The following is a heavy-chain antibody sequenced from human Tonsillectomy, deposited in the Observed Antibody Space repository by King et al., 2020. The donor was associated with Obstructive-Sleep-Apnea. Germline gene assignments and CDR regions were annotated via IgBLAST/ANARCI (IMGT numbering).Heavy chain of an antibody. Sequence: VQLQESGPGLVKPSETLSLTCTVSGGSISSDYWSWIRQPPGKGLEWIGYIYYSGSTNYNPSLNSRVTISVDTSKNQFSLKLSSVTAADTAVYYCARATLWFGETCFDYWGQGTLVTVSS. CDR2: IYYSGST. CDR1: GGSISSDY. CDR3: ARATLWFGETCFDY. D-gene: IGHD3-10*01. J-gene: IGHJ4*02. V-gene: IGHV4-59*01.